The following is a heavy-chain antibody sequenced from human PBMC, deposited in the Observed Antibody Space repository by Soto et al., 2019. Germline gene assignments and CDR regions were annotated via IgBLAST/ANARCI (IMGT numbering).Heavy chain of an antibody. CDR3: ARDCSGGSCYESSGY. D-gene: IGHD2-15*01. CDR2: INHSGST. Sequence: SETRSLTCAVYGGSFSGYYWSWIRQPPGKGLEWIGEINHSGSTNYNPSLKSRVTISVDTSKNQFSLKLSSVTAADTAVYYCARDCSGGSCYESSGYWGQGTLVTVSS. J-gene: IGHJ4*02. V-gene: IGHV4-34*01. CDR1: GGSFSGYY.